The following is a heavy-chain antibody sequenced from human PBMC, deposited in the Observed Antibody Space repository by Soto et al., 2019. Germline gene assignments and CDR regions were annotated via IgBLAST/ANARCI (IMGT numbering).Heavy chain of an antibody. CDR2: ISTDSSRA. Sequence: EVQLLESGGGLVQPGGSLRLSCEASGFTFNTFEMSWVRQAPGRGLEWVSFISTDSSRAYYADAVKGRFTISRDNSKHTLYLQMNSLTAEDTAVYACVKGGWLDFWGQGTLVTVSS. V-gene: IGHV3-23*01. J-gene: IGHJ5*01. CDR1: GFTFNTFE. CDR3: VKGGWLDF. D-gene: IGHD3-16*01.